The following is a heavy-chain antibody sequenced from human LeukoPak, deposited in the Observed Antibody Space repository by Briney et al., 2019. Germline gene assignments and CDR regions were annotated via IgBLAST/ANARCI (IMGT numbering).Heavy chain of an antibody. Sequence: GGSLRLSCAASGLTVSSTYMNWVRQAPGKGLEWVSVIYSGGSTYYADSVKGRFTISRDTSKNTLYLQMNSLRPEDTAVYYCARGGSSTSCYTRCHYYMDVWGKGTTVTVSS. J-gene: IGHJ6*03. CDR1: GLTVSSTY. D-gene: IGHD2-2*02. CDR2: IYSGGST. CDR3: ARGGSSTSCYTRCHYYMDV. V-gene: IGHV3-53*01.